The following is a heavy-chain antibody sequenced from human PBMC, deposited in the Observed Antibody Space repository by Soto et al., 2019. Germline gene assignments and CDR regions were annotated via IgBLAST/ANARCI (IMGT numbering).Heavy chain of an antibody. CDR2: ISYDGSNK. D-gene: IGHD2-15*01. CDR3: AKDLAGYWSGGSCPDYYGMDV. J-gene: IGHJ6*04. V-gene: IGHV3-30*18. Sequence: QVQLVESGGGVVQPGRSLRLSCAASGFTFSSYGMHWVRQAPGKGLEWGAVISYDGSNKYYADSVKGRFTISRDNSKKTLYRKMNSLRAEDTAVYYYAKDLAGYWSGGSCPDYYGMDVGGKGTMVSVAS. CDR1: GFTFSSYG.